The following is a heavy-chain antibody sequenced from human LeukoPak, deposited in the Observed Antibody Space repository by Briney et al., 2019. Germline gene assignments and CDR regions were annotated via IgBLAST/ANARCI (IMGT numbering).Heavy chain of an antibody. CDR3: ARARLRDWYCDL. CDR2: INHSGSN. J-gene: IGHJ2*01. Sequence: SETLSLTCAVYGGSFSGYYWSWIRQPPGKGLEWIGEINHSGSNNYNPSLKSRVTISVDTSKNQFSLKLSSVTAADTAVYYCARARLRDWYCDLWGRGTVVTVSS. CDR1: GGSFSGYY. V-gene: IGHV4-34*01. D-gene: IGHD3-16*01.